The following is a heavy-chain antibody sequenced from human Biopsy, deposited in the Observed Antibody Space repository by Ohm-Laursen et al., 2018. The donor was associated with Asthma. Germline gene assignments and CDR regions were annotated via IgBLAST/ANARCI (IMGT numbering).Heavy chain of an antibody. CDR3: ARGLDYSGRSGFDY. D-gene: IGHD3-10*01. Sequence: RSLRLSCAASGFTFSSYGMDWVRQAPGKGLEWVALMSYDGSIKDYADSVKGRFTISRDNSMNTLHLHMNSLRVEDTAVYYCARGLDYSGRSGFDYWGQGTLVTVSS. CDR2: MSYDGSIK. CDR1: GFTFSSYG. V-gene: IGHV3-33*05. J-gene: IGHJ4*02.